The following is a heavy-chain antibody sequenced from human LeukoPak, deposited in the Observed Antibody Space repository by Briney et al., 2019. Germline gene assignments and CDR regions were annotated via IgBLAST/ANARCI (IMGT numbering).Heavy chain of an antibody. D-gene: IGHD5-24*01. CDR2: IYHSGST. CDR3: ARGSRDGYNYVGSDFDY. CDR1: GYSISSGYY. J-gene: IGHJ4*02. V-gene: IGHV4-38-2*02. Sequence: PSETLSLTRTVSGYSISSGYYWGWIRQPPGKGLEWIGSIYHSGSTYYNPSLKSRVTISVDTSKNQFSLKLSSVTAADTAVYYCARGSRDGYNYVGSDFDYWGQGTLVTVSS.